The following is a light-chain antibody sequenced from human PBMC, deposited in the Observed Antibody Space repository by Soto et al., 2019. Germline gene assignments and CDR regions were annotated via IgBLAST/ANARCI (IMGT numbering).Light chain of an antibody. CDR1: ERVSNSY. Sequence: VLTQSPDTLSLSPGERATLSCRASERVSNSYLAWYQQKFGEAPRLLLSATSKRAAGIPDRFSGSGSGTDVTLTISRVEPEEVGVYYCQQFGTSPPKTFGQGTKLEI. J-gene: IGKJ2*01. CDR3: QQFGTSPPKT. CDR2: ATS. V-gene: IGKV3-20*01.